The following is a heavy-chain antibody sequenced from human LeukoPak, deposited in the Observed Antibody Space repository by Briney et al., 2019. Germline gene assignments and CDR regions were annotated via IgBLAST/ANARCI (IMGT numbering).Heavy chain of an antibody. D-gene: IGHD5-18*01. V-gene: IGHV3-30*18. CDR1: GFTFSSYG. J-gene: IGHJ4*02. CDR2: ISYDGSNK. Sequence: GGSLRLSCAASGFTFSSYGMHWVRQAPGKGLEWVAVISYDGSNKYYADSVKGRFTISRDNSKNTLYLQMNSLRAEDTAVYYCAKERVGYGYYFDYWDQGTLVTVSS. CDR3: AKERVGYGYYFDY.